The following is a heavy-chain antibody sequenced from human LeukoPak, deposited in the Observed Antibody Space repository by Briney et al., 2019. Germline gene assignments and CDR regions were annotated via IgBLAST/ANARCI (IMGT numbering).Heavy chain of an antibody. CDR1: GFTFSSYA. V-gene: IGHV3-23*01. CDR2: ISGSGGST. D-gene: IGHD3-22*01. Sequence: PGGSLRLSCAASGFTFSSYAMSWVRQAPGKGLEWVSAISGSGGSTYYTDSVKGRFTISRDNSKNTLYLQMNSLRAEDTAVYYCAKDPSMIVVVTPRWGQGTLVTVSS. CDR3: AKDPSMIVVVTPR. J-gene: IGHJ4*02.